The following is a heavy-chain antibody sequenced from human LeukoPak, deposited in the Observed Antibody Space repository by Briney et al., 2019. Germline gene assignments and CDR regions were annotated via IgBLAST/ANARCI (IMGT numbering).Heavy chain of an antibody. CDR3: AKEGGSYYTGSYYFDY. V-gene: IGHV3-30*02. CDR1: GFTFSSYG. D-gene: IGHD1-26*01. J-gene: IGHJ4*02. CDR2: IRYDGGNK. Sequence: GSLRLSCAASGFTFSSYGMHWVRQAPGKGLEWVTFIRYDGGNKYYADSVKGRFTISRDNSKNTLYLQMNSLRAEDTAVYYCAKEGGSYYTGSYYFDYWGQGTLVTVSS.